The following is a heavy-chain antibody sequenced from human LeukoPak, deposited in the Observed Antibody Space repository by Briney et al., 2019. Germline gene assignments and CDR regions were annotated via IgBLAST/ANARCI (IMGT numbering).Heavy chain of an antibody. CDR2: INHSGST. D-gene: IGHD4-23*01. CDR3: APLQSDYGGNDWFDP. J-gene: IGHJ5*02. Sequence: SETLSLTCAVYGGFFSGYYWSWIRQPPGKGLEWIGEINHSGSTNYNPSLKSRVTISVDTSKNQFSLKLSSVTAADTAVYYCAPLQSDYGGNDWFDPWGQGTLVTVSS. CDR1: GGFFSGYY. V-gene: IGHV4-34*01.